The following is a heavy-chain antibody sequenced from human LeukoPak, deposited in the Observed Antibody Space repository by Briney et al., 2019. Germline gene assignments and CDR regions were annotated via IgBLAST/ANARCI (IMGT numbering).Heavy chain of an antibody. CDR3: AREVGATVRAFDI. Sequence: SETLSLTCTVSGYSISTGYYWDWIRQPPGKGLEWIGEINLSGTTNYNSSLKSRVTISVDTSKNQFSLMLNSMTAADTAVYYCAREVGATVRAFDIWGQGTMVTVSS. J-gene: IGHJ3*02. V-gene: IGHV4-38-2*02. D-gene: IGHD1-26*01. CDR1: GYSISTGYY. CDR2: INLSGTT.